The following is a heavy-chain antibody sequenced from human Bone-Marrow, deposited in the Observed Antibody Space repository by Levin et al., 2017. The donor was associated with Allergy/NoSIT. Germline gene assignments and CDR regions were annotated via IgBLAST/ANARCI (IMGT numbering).Heavy chain of an antibody. D-gene: IGHD6-13*01. J-gene: IGHJ6*02. CDR3: ARKEQAAGTRYYYGMDV. CDR1: GFTFSDYY. CDR2: ISSSGSTI. Sequence: GESLKISCAASGFTFSDYYMSWIRQAPGKGLEWVSYISSSGSTIYYADSVKGRFTISRDNAKNSLYLQMNSLRAEDTAVYYCARKEQAAGTRYYYGMDVWGQGTTVTVSS. V-gene: IGHV3-11*01.